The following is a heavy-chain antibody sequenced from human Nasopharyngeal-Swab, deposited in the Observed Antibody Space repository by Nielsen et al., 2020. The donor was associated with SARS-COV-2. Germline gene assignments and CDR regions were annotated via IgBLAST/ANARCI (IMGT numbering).Heavy chain of an antibody. V-gene: IGHV3-13*01. CDR1: GFTFSSDD. CDR3: AREFGGDYVN. D-gene: IGHD3-16*01. J-gene: IGHJ4*02. CDR2: IGPAGDT. Sequence: GGSLRLSCVASGFTFSSDDMHWVRQTPGKGLEWVSAIGPAGDTYYPGSVKGRFTISRENAKNSLFLQMNSLRTEDTAVYYCAREFGGDYVNWGQGTLVTVSS.